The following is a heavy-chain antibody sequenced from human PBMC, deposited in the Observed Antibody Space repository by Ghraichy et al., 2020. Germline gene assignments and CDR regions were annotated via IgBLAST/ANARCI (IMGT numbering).Heavy chain of an antibody. Sequence: GGSLRLSCAASGFTFSRFWMIWVRQAPGKGLEWVANIKQDGSEKYYVDSVRGRFTISRDNAKNSLYLQMNSLRAEDTAVYYCASKTSYYYYYMDVWGKGTTVTVSS. J-gene: IGHJ6*03. CDR2: IKQDGSEK. CDR1: GFTFSRFW. CDR3: ASKTSYYYYYMDV. V-gene: IGHV3-7*01.